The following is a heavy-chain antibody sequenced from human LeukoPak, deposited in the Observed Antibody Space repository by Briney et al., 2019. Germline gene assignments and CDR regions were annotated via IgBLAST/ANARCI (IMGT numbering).Heavy chain of an antibody. J-gene: IGHJ5*02. CDR3: ARHYGP. V-gene: IGHV4-39*01. CDR2: IYDSGST. D-gene: IGHD3-10*01. Sequence: XXIXSSXXXWGWIRQPPGKGLEWIGSIYDSGSTYYNPSLKSRVTISVDTSKNQFSLKLNSVTAADTAVYYCARHYGPWGQGTLVTVSS. CDR1: XXIXSSXXX.